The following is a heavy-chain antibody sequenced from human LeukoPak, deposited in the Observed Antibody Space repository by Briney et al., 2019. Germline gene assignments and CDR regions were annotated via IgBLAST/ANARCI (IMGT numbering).Heavy chain of an antibody. CDR2: ISYDGSNK. CDR1: GFTFSSYG. V-gene: IGHV3-30*03. D-gene: IGHD3-22*01. Sequence: GGSLRLSCAASGFTFSSYGMHWVRQAPGKGLKWVAVISYDGSNKYYADSVKGRFTISRDNSKDTLYLQMNSLRAEDTAVYYCAREGGEYYDSSGYYYRDDAFDIWGQGTMVTVSS. J-gene: IGHJ3*02. CDR3: AREGGEYYDSSGYYYRDDAFDI.